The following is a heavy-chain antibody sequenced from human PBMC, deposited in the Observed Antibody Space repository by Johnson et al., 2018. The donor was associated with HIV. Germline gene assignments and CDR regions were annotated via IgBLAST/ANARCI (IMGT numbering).Heavy chain of an antibody. CDR3: AREWGVITFGGVIPRNAFDI. Sequence: VQLVESGGGLIQPGGSLRLSCAASGFTVSSNYMSWVRQAPGKGLVWVSRIKSDGRSTNYADSVKGRFTISRDNAKNTLYLQMNNLRADDTAVYYCAREWGVITFGGVIPRNAFDIWGQGTMVTVSS. J-gene: IGHJ3*02. CDR2: IKSDGRST. D-gene: IGHD3-16*02. CDR1: GFTVSSNY. V-gene: IGHV3-74*01.